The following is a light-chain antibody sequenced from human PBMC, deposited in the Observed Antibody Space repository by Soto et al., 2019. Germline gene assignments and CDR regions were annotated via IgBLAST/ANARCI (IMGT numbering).Light chain of an antibody. CDR1: QSVSSN. Sequence: EIVMTQVPATLSESPGERATLSCRASQSVSSNLAWYQQKPGQAPRLLIYGASTRATGIPARFSGSGSGTEFTLTISSLQSENFAVYYCQQYNNWPLTFGGGTKVDIK. J-gene: IGKJ4*01. CDR2: GAS. V-gene: IGKV3-15*01. CDR3: QQYNNWPLT.